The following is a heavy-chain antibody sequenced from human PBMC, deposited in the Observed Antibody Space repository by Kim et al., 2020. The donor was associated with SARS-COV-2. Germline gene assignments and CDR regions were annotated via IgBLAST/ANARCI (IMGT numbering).Heavy chain of an antibody. Sequence: GGSLRLSCAASGFTFSSYAMSWVRQAPGKGLEWVSAISGSGGSKYYADSVKGRFTISRDNSKNTLYLQMNSLRAEDTAVYYCAKDSTLLWCGEFGPAVPDGMDVWGQGTTVTVSS. V-gene: IGHV3-23*01. D-gene: IGHD3-10*01. CDR1: GFTFSSYA. J-gene: IGHJ6*02. CDR3: AKDSTLLWCGEFGPAVPDGMDV. CDR2: ISGSGGSK.